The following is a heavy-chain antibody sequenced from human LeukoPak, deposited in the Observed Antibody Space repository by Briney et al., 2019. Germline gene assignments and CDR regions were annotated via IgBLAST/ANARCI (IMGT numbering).Heavy chain of an antibody. CDR3: ARTPEWGFRETHLPK. J-gene: IGHJ4*02. Sequence: GASVKVSCKASGGTFSSYATSWVRQAPCPWLDLMGGIIPIFGTANYAQKFQGRVTITADESTSTAYMELSSLRSEDTAVYYCARTPEWGFRETHLPKWGQGTLVTVSS. CDR2: IIPIFGTA. CDR1: GGTFSSYA. D-gene: IGHD3-10*01. V-gene: IGHV1-69*13.